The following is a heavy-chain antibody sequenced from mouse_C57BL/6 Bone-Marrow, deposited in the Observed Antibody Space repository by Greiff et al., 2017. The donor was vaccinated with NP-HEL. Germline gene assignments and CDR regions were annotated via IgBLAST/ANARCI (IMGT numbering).Heavy chain of an antibody. CDR1: GFNFKNTY. D-gene: IGHD2-1*01. Sequence: VQLQQSVAELVRPGASVKLSCTASGFNFKNTYMHWVKQRPEQGLEWIGRIDPANGNTNYAPKFQGKATITADTSSNTAYLQLSSLTSEDTAVYYCAIYYGTYALFAYWGQGTLVTVSA. V-gene: IGHV14-3*01. J-gene: IGHJ3*01. CDR3: AIYYGTYALFAY. CDR2: IDPANGNT.